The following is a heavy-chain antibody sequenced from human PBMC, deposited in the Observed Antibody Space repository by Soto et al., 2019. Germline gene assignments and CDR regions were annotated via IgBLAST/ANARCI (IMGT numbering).Heavy chain of an antibody. CDR1: SGSISSSNW. V-gene: IGHV4-4*02. CDR2: IYHSGST. J-gene: IGHJ4*02. Sequence: PSETLSLTCAVSSGSISSSNWWSWVRQPPGKGLEWIGEIYHSGSTNYNPSLKSRVTISVDKSKNQFSLKLSSVTAADTAVYYCARGYCSSTSCYETYYFDYWGQGTLVTVS. CDR3: ARGYCSSTSCYETYYFDY. D-gene: IGHD2-2*01.